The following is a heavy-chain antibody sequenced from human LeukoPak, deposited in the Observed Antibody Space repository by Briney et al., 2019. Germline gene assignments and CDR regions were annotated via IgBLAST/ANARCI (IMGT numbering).Heavy chain of an antibody. CDR2: ISGSDGST. V-gene: IGHV3-23*01. CDR3: AKDSAKKYDDY. CDR1: GFTFSSYA. D-gene: IGHD2/OR15-2a*01. J-gene: IGHJ4*02. Sequence: GGSLRLSCAASGFTFSSYAMSWVRQAPGKGLEWVSGISGSDGSTNYADSVKGRFAISRENSKNTLYLQMNSLRAEDTAVYYCAKDSAKKYDDYWGQGTLVTVSS.